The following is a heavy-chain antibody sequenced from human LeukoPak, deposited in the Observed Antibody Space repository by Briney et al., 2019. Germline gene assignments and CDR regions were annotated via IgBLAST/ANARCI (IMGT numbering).Heavy chain of an antibody. CDR3: AKIRGVSYFGS. Sequence: GGSLRLSCTASGVTASGVTFSSYAMSWVRQAPGKGLEWVSAVSGSGASTYYSDSVKGRFTISRDNSKNTLSLQMNSLRAEDAALYYCAKIRGVSYFGSWGQGTLVTVS. CDR1: GVTFSSYA. CDR2: VSGSGAST. D-gene: IGHD5/OR15-5a*01. V-gene: IGHV3-23*01. J-gene: IGHJ4*02.